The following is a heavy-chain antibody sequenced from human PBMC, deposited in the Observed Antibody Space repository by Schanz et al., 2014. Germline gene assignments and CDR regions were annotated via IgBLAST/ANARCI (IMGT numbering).Heavy chain of an antibody. J-gene: IGHJ4*02. V-gene: IGHV1-46*01. Sequence: QVQLVQSGAEVKKPGASVKVSCKASGYTFTSDSMHWVRQAPGQGLEWMGMINPSGGSTTYAQKFQGRVTMTRDTSTSTAYMELSSLRSDDTAVYYCARGGYSSGWYDRDIAHFDYWGQGTLVTVSS. D-gene: IGHD6-19*01. CDR1: GYTFTSDS. CDR3: ARGGYSSGWYDRDIAHFDY. CDR2: INPSGGST.